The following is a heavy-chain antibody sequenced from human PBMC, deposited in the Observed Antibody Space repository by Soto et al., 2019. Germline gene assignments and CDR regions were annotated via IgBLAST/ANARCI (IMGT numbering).Heavy chain of an antibody. CDR3: AVGFSYSSGWYDY. CDR1: GYTFTGYY. D-gene: IGHD6-19*01. Sequence: ASVKVSCKASGYTFTGYYMHWVRQAPGQGLEWMGWINPNSGGTNYAQKFQGWVTMTRDTSISTAYMELSRLRSDDTAVYYCAVGFSYSSGWYDYWGQGTLVTVSS. J-gene: IGHJ4*02. CDR2: INPNSGGT. V-gene: IGHV1-2*04.